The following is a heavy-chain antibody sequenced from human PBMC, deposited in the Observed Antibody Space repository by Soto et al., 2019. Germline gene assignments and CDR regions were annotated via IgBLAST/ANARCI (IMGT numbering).Heavy chain of an antibody. CDR3: AGNIVLVPAAMERAHWFDP. J-gene: IGHJ5*02. V-gene: IGHV4-39*07. CDR1: GGSISNTNYY. D-gene: IGHD2-2*01. Sequence: PSETLSLTCTVSGGSISNTNYYWGWIRQPPGKGLEWIASIYYSGSTYYNPSLKSRGTISVDTSKNQFSLKLSSVTAADTAVYYCAGNIVLVPAAMERAHWFDPWGQGTLVTVSS. CDR2: IYYSGST.